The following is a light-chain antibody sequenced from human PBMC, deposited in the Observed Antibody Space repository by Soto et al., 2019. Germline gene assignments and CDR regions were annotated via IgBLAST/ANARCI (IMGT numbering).Light chain of an antibody. Sequence: DIQMTQSPSTLSASVGARVTIPCRASQNINSWLAWSQQKPGKAPTLLIYKAPSLESGVPSRFSGSGSGTEFTLTISSLQPDDFAAYYCQQYEIYPITFGQGTRLEIK. CDR2: KAP. CDR3: QQYEIYPIT. V-gene: IGKV1-5*03. J-gene: IGKJ5*01. CDR1: QNINSW.